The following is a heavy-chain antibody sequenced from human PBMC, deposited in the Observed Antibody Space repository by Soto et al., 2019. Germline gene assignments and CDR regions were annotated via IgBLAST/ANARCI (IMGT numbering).Heavy chain of an antibody. CDR1: GFTFSGSA. V-gene: IGHV3-23*01. CDR2: ITSSGSEV. Sequence: VQLLESGGGLVQPGGSLRLSCAASGFTFSGSAITWVRQAPGKWLEYVSSITSSGSEVFHAGSVKGRFIMSRDNSKNMLSLQMNSLRAEDTAVYYCAKAGYDTGWYWDSWGQWALVTVSS. CDR3: AKAGYDTGWYWDS. D-gene: IGHD6-19*01. J-gene: IGHJ4*02.